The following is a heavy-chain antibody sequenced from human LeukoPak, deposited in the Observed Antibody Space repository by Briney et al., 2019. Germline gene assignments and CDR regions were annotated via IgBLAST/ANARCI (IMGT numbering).Heavy chain of an antibody. CDR1: GGSFSGYY. V-gene: IGHV4-34*01. D-gene: IGHD2-8*01. J-gene: IGHJ5*02. CDR2: INHSGST. Sequence: KSSETLSLTCAVYGGSFSGYYWSWIRQPPGKVLEWIGEINHSGSTNYNPSLKSRVTISVDTSKNQLSLKVSSVTAADTAVYYCARNGRYNWFDPWGQGTLVTVSS. CDR3: ARNGRYNWFDP.